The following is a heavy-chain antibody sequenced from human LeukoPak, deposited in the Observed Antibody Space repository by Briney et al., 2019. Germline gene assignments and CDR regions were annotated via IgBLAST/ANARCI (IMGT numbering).Heavy chain of an antibody. CDR2: ISSSSSYI. D-gene: IGHD3-22*01. CDR3: ARPNYYDNSGYYGY. J-gene: IGHJ4*02. CDR1: GFTFSSYS. V-gene: IGHV3-21*01. Sequence: GGSLRLSCASAGFTFSSYSMNWVRKAPGKALEWVSSISSSSSYIYYADSVKGRFTISSDNAKNSLYLQMNSLRAEDTAVYYCARPNYYDNSGYYGYWGQGTLVTVSS.